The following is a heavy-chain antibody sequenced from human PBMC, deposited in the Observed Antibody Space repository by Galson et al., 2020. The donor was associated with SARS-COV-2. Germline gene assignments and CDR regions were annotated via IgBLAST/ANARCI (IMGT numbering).Heavy chain of an antibody. CDR1: GDNVSSDPAA. Sequence: SQTLSLTCAISGDNVSSDPAAWDWIRHSPSSGLEWLGRTYYMSKWKHDYAVSMKGRLIINPDTSENQFSLQLDSVTPEDTAVYYCARDPSDWTFFDYWGQGTLVTVSS. D-gene: IGHD1-1*01. J-gene: IGHJ4*02. CDR2: TYYMSKWKH. CDR3: ARDPSDWTFFDY. V-gene: IGHV6-1*01.